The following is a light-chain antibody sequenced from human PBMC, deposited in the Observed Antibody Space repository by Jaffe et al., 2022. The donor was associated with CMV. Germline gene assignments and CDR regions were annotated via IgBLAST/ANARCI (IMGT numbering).Light chain of an antibody. CDR2: KDN. Sequence: YELTQTPSVSVSPGQTARITCSGGALATHSASWYQQKPGQAPVVVMYKDNERPSGVPERFSGANSGTTVTLTISGAQAEDEADYYCHSGDSTGMSVAFGGGTKLTVL. CDR1: ALATHS. V-gene: IGLV3-25*03. J-gene: IGLJ2*01. CDR3: HSGDSTGMSVA.